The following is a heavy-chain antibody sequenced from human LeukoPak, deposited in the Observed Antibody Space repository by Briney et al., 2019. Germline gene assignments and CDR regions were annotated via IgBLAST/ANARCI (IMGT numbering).Heavy chain of an antibody. CDR3: ARDTSGRIAAAGTAWFDP. V-gene: IGHV1-46*01. Sequence: PVASVKVSCKASGYTFTSYYMHWVRQAPGQGLEWMGIINPSGGSTSYAQKFQGRVTMTRDTSTSTVYMELSSLRFEDTAVYYCARDTSGRIAAAGTAWFDPWGQGTLVTVSS. CDR2: INPSGGST. J-gene: IGHJ5*02. CDR1: GYTFTSYY. D-gene: IGHD6-13*01.